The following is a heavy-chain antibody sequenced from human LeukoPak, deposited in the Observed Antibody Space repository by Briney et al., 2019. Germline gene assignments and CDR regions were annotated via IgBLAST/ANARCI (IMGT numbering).Heavy chain of an antibody. CDR3: ARDQVTTAEFDY. Sequence: SETLSLTCTVSGGSISSSTYYWGWIRQPPGKGLEWIGSMYYSGSTYFNPSLKSRVTISVDTSKNQFSLKVNSVTAADTAVYYCARDQVTTAEFDYWGQGTLVTVSS. CDR2: MYYSGST. J-gene: IGHJ4*02. V-gene: IGHV4-39*07. CDR1: GGSISSSTYY. D-gene: IGHD3-22*01.